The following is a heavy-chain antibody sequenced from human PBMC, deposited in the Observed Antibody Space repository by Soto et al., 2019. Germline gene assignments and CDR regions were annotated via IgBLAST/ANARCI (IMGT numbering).Heavy chain of an antibody. Sequence: XESLKVSCKCSGYTFTNYWIVWVLQIPGKGLEWMGIIYPGDPDTRYSPSFQGQVTISADRSISTAYLQWSSLKASDTGMYYCARYTTLNDYFFHGMDVWGQGTTVTVSS. D-gene: IGHD4-17*01. CDR2: IYPGDPDT. CDR1: GYTFTNYW. V-gene: IGHV5-51*01. J-gene: IGHJ6*02. CDR3: ARYTTLNDYFFHGMDV.